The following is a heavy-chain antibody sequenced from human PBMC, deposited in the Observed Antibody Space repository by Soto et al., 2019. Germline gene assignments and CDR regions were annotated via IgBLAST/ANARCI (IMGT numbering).Heavy chain of an antibody. D-gene: IGHD1-26*01. Sequence: VQLVESGGGLVQPGRSLRLSCAASGFTFDDYAMHWVRQAPGKGLEWVSGISWNSGSIGYADSVKGRFTISRDNAKNSLYLQMNSLRAEDTALYYCAKATGEDSGSSPGLYWGQGTLVTVSS. CDR2: ISWNSGSI. J-gene: IGHJ4*02. CDR3: AKATGEDSGSSPGLY. CDR1: GFTFDDYA. V-gene: IGHV3-9*01.